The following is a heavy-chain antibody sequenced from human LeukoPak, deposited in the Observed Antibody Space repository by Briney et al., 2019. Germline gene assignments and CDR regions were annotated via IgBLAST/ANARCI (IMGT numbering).Heavy chain of an antibody. CDR1: GFIFSTYS. J-gene: IGHJ4*02. CDR3: ARDWALAFDY. V-gene: IGHV3-21*01. Sequence: PGGSLRLSCVANGFIFSTYSMNWVRLVPGKGLEWVSCISGDKTYIHYADSVKGRFTISRDNAKNSLYLQMSSLRAEDTAVYYCARDWALAFDYWGQGTLVTVSS. CDR2: ISGDKTYI. D-gene: IGHD3-16*01.